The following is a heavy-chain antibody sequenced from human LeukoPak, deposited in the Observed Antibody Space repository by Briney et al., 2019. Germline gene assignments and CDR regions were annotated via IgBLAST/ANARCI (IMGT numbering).Heavy chain of an antibody. V-gene: IGHV4-4*08. Sequence: PSETLSLTCTVSGGSISDYYWNRIRQPPGKGLEWIGRIYISGSTNYNPSLKSRVTISVDTSKNQFSLKLSSVTAADTAVYYCAREREGPYGYLDYWGQGTLVTVSS. CDR2: IYISGST. D-gene: IGHD4-17*01. J-gene: IGHJ4*02. CDR1: GGSISDYY. CDR3: AREREGPYGYLDY.